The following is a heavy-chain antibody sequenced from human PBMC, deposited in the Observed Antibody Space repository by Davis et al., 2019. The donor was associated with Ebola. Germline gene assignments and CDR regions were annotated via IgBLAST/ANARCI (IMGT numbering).Heavy chain of an antibody. Sequence: GESLKISCAASGFTFSSYGMHWVRQAPGKGLEWVAVISYDGSNQYYADSVKGRFTISRDNSKNTLYLQMNSLRADDTGIYYCAKDRAWASGLNWFDPWGQGTLVTVSS. V-gene: IGHV3-30*18. CDR2: ISYDGSNQ. CDR3: AKDRAWASGLNWFDP. J-gene: IGHJ5*02. D-gene: IGHD6-19*01. CDR1: GFTFSSYG.